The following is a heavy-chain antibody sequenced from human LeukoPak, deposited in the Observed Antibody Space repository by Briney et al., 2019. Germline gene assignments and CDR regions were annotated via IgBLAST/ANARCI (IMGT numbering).Heavy chain of an antibody. D-gene: IGHD6-13*01. J-gene: IGHJ4*02. CDR3: ARESVLIAAAGTSGDY. CDR1: GYTFTSYG. V-gene: IGHV1-18*01. Sequence: ASVKVFCKASGYTFTSYGISWVRQAPGQGLEWMGWISAYNGNTNYAQKLQGRVTMTTDTSTSTAYMELRSLRSDDTAVYYCARESVLIAAAGTSGDYWGQGTLVTVSS. CDR2: ISAYNGNT.